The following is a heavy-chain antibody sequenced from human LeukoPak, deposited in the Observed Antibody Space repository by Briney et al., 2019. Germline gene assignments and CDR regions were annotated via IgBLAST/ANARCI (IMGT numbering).Heavy chain of an antibody. D-gene: IGHD2-8*02. CDR3: VRGGERTGNSYFDL. Sequence: PGSSLRLSCAASGFTFTNYAMHWVRQPPGKGLEWIAYSSETGTAYSYAASVKGRFTISRDNAKNSLFLQMDSLRADDTALYYCVRGGERTGNSYFDLWGRGTLVTVSS. CDR1: GFTFTNYA. J-gene: IGHJ2*01. CDR2: SSETGTAY. V-gene: IGHV3-48*03.